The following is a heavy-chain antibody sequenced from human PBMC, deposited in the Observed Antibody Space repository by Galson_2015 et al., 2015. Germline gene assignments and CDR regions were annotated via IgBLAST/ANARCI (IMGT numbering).Heavy chain of an antibody. Sequence: LSLTCTVSGGSISRGSYYWSWIRQPAGKGLEWIGRIDTSGSTNYNPSLKSRVTISVDTSRNQFSLMLSSVTTADTAVYYCAREMRPYYYYDTSGYFGYWGQGTLVTVSS. CDR3: AREMRPYYYYDTSGYFGY. V-gene: IGHV4-61*02. CDR1: GGSISRGSYY. J-gene: IGHJ4*02. D-gene: IGHD3-22*01. CDR2: IDTSGST.